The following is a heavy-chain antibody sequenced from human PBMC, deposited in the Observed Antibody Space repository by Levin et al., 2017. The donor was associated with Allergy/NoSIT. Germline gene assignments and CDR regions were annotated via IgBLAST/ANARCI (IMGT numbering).Heavy chain of an antibody. D-gene: IGHD3-16*01. V-gene: IGHV3-23*01. CDR1: GFTFSSYA. CDR2: ISASGAKA. J-gene: IGHJ5*02. Sequence: GGSLRLSCAASGFTFSSYAMSWVRQAPGKGLEWVSAISASGAKAYYEDSVKGRFTISRDNSKNTLYLQMNSLRAEDTALYYCAKDIRVGSDAYGWFDPWGQGTLVTVSS. CDR3: AKDIRVGSDAYGWFDP.